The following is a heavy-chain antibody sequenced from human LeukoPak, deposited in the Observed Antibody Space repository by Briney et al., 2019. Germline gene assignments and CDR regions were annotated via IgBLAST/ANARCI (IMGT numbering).Heavy chain of an antibody. D-gene: IGHD3-16*01. CDR3: ACETARDSDYAWGTSGGVFDY. V-gene: IGHV1-69*05. J-gene: IGHJ4*02. Sequence: LVKVSCKASGGTFSSYAISWVRQAPGQGLEWMGRIIPIFVTANYAPKFQGRVTTTTDESTSTAYMELSSLRSEDTAVYSCACETARDSDYAWGTSGGVFDYWGQGTLVPVSS. CDR2: IIPIFVTA. CDR1: GGTFSSYA.